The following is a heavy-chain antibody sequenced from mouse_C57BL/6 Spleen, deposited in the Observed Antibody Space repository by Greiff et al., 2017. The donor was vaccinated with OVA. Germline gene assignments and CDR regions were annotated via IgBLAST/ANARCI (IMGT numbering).Heavy chain of an antibody. CDR3: ARAGNYFDY. D-gene: IGHD4-1*01. V-gene: IGHV5-16*01. CDR1: GFTFSDYY. J-gene: IGHJ2*01. CDR2: INYDGSST. Sequence: EVQLVESEGGLVQPGSSMKLSCTASGFTFSDYYMAWVRQVPEKGLEWVANINYDGSSTYYLDSLKSRFIISRDNAKNILYLQMSSLKSEDTATYYCARAGNYFDYWGQGTTLTVSS.